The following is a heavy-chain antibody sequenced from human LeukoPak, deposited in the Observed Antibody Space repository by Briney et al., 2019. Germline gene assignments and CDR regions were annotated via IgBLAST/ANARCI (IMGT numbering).Heavy chain of an antibody. CDR2: IFPGDSDT. CDR1: GYSFPTYW. V-gene: IGHV5-51*01. Sequence: GESLKISCKASGYSFPTYWIGWVRQMPGKGLEWMGLIFPGDSDTRYSPSFQGQVTISVDKSSNTAYLQWSSLKASDTAIYYCARSQYRHAFDSWGQGTLVTVSS. J-gene: IGHJ5*01. CDR3: ARSQYRHAFDS. D-gene: IGHD5-18*01.